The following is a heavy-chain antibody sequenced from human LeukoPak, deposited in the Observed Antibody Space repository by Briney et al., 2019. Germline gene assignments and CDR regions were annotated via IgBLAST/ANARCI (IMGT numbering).Heavy chain of an antibody. CDR3: ARAGSYDFWSGYYAWDY. CDR2: IKQDGSEK. CDR1: GFTFSSYW. Sequence: PGGSLRLSCAASGFTFSSYWMSWVRQAPGKGLEWVANIKQDGSEKYYVDSVKGRFTISRDNAKNSLYLQTNSLRAEDTAVYYCARAGSYDFWSGYYAWDYWGQGTLVTVSS. J-gene: IGHJ4*02. V-gene: IGHV3-7*01. D-gene: IGHD3-3*01.